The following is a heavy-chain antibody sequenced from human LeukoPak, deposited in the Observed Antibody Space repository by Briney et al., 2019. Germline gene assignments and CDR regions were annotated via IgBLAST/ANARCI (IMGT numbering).Heavy chain of an antibody. Sequence: GSLRLSCAASGFSVSSNYMSWVRQAPGKGLEWVSVIYSGGSTYYADSVKGRFTISRDKSKNTLYLQMNSLRAEDTAVYYCTRHRGLLWSTSWGQGTLVTVSS. CDR3: TRHRGLLWSTS. J-gene: IGHJ4*02. D-gene: IGHD3-10*01. CDR2: IYSGGST. CDR1: GFSVSSNY. V-gene: IGHV3-66*04.